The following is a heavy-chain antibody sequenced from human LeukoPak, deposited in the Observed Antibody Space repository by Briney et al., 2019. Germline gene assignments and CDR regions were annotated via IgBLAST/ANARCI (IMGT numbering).Heavy chain of an antibody. Sequence: GGSLRLSCAASGFTFSSYSMNWVRQAPGKGLEWVSYISSSSSTIYYADSVKGRFTISRDNSKNTLYLQMNSLRAEDTAVYYCARDGAGTTGAFDIWGQGTMVTVSS. CDR2: ISSSSSTI. CDR3: ARDGAGTTGAFDI. V-gene: IGHV3-48*01. D-gene: IGHD1-1*01. J-gene: IGHJ3*02. CDR1: GFTFSSYS.